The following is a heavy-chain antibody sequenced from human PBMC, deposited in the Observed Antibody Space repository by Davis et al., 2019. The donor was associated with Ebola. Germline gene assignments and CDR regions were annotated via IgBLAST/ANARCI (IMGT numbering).Heavy chain of an antibody. V-gene: IGHV3-23*01. D-gene: IGHD3-16*01. Sequence: GESLKISCAASGFTFSSYAMSWVRQAPGKGLEWVSAISGSGGSTYYADSVKGRFTISRDNSKNSLYLQMSSLRDEDTGLYFCVKEEGETVVTGGGSLQSRWLDSWGQGTLVTVSS. J-gene: IGHJ5*01. CDR2: ISGSGGST. CDR3: VKEEGETVVTGGGSLQSRWLDS. CDR1: GFTFSSYA.